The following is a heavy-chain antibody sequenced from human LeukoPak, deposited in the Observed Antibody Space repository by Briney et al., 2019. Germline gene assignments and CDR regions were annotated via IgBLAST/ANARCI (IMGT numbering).Heavy chain of an antibody. Sequence: GGSLSLFCAASGFTVSSYWMSWVRQAAGRGLGWVAYIKRDGSEKYYVDSVKGRFTISRDNAKNSLYLQMNSLRAEDTAVYYCARARPARRGYSGYGYYFDYWGQGTLVTVSS. V-gene: IGHV3-7*03. D-gene: IGHD5-12*01. CDR3: ARARPARRGYSGYGYYFDY. CDR2: IKRDGSEK. J-gene: IGHJ4*02. CDR1: GFTVSSYW.